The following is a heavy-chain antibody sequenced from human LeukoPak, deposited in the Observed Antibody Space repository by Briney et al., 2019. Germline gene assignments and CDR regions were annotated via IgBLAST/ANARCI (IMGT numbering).Heavy chain of an antibody. V-gene: IGHV4-39*07. CDR2: ISHSGIT. J-gene: IGHJ6*03. Sequence: NPSETLSLTCTVSGGSISSSSYYWSWIRQPPGKGLEWIGEISHSGITNYNSSLKSRVIISVDTSKNQFSLKLSSVTAADTAIYYCAREGGSSTWSRDYYYMDVWGKGATVTVSS. CDR1: GGSISSSSYY. D-gene: IGHD6-13*01. CDR3: AREGGSSTWSRDYYYMDV.